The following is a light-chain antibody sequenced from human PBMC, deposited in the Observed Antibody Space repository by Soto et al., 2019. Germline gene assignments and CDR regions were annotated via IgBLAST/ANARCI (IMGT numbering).Light chain of an antibody. V-gene: IGKV3-15*01. CDR3: QQYNNWPPVT. Sequence: IVMTQSPATLSVSPGERATLSCRASQSVSSKLAWNQQKPGQAPRLLIYGASTRATGIPARFSGSGSGTEFTLTISSLQSEDFAVYYCQQYNNWPPVTFGGGTKVDIK. CDR1: QSVSSK. J-gene: IGKJ4*01. CDR2: GAS.